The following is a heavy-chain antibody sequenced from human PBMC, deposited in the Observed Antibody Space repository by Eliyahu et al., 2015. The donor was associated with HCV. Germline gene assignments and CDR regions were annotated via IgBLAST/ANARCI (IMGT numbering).Heavy chain of an antibody. D-gene: IGHD6-19*01. J-gene: IGHJ5*02. CDR3: ASGGGGIAVTGTGGWFDP. CDR2: IHYSGST. Sequence: QVQLQESGPGLVKPXEXLSLTWIRQPPGKGLEWIGYIHYSGSTNYNPSLKSRVTISVDTSKNQFSLKVTSVTAADTAMYYCASGGGGIAVTGTGGWFDPWGQGTLVTVSS. V-gene: IGHV4-59*01.